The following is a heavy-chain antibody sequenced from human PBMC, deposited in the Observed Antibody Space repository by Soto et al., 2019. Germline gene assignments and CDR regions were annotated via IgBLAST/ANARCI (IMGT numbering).Heavy chain of an antibody. Sequence: QEQLVQSGAEVKKPGASMKVSCMTSGYTFTDYDINWVRQATGQGLEWIGWMNPNSGETGYAQKFQGRVTMTRSTSLSTAYLELSSLTSDDTAVYYCARVAVAARPRWYNWFDPWGQGTLVTVSS. D-gene: IGHD2-15*01. CDR2: MNPNSGET. V-gene: IGHV1-8*01. CDR1: GYTFTDYD. J-gene: IGHJ5*02. CDR3: ARVAVAARPRWYNWFDP.